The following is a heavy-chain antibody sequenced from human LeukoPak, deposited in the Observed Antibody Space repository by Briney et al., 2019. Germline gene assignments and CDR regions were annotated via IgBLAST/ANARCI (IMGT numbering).Heavy chain of an antibody. Sequence: PGGSLRLSCAASGFPFSRHWMSWVRQAPGKGLEWVANIKPDGTEKHYVDSVKGRFTFSRDNAKNSLYLQMNGLRAEDMAVYYCARLAAGSDYFDYWGQGTLVTVSS. V-gene: IGHV3-7*04. J-gene: IGHJ4*02. D-gene: IGHD6-13*01. CDR3: ARLAAGSDYFDY. CDR1: GFPFSRHW. CDR2: IKPDGTEK.